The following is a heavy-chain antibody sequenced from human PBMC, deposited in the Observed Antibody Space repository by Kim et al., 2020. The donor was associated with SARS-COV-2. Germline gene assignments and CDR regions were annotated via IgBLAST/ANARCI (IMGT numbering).Heavy chain of an antibody. CDR2: IYYSGST. CDR1: GGSISSYY. D-gene: IGHD6-13*01. V-gene: IGHV4-59*13. J-gene: IGHJ3*02. Sequence: SETLSLTCTVSGGSISSYYWSWIRQPPGKGLEWIGYIYYSGSTNYNPSLKSRVTISVDTSKNQFSLKLSSVTAADTAVYYCGREPAAAGNRDAFDIWGQGTMVTVSS. CDR3: GREPAAAGNRDAFDI.